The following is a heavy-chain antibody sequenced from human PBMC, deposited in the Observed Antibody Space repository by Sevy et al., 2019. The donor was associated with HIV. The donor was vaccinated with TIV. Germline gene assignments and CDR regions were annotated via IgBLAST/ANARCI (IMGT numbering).Heavy chain of an antibody. Sequence: GESLKISCKGSGYSCTSYWIGWVRQMPGKGLEWMGIIYPGDSDTRYSPSFQGQVTISADKSISTAYLQWSSLKASDTAMYYCARKRNYYYGSGSYYSFDYWGQGTLVTVSS. CDR2: IYPGDSDT. CDR1: GYSCTSYW. J-gene: IGHJ4*02. V-gene: IGHV5-51*01. D-gene: IGHD3-10*01. CDR3: ARKRNYYYGSGSYYSFDY.